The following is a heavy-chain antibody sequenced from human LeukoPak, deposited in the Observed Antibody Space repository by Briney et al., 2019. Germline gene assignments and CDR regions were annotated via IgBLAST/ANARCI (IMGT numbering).Heavy chain of an antibody. CDR2: VDPIDSYT. CDR3: AREYYDILPGYYLDY. J-gene: IGHJ4*02. V-gene: IGHV5-10-1*01. D-gene: IGHD3-9*01. CDR1: GYSFTSSW. Sequence: WESLKISCKGSGYSFTSSWINWVRQMPGKGLEGMGRVDPIDSYTNYSPSFQSHVTISADKSISTAYLQWSSLKASDTAMYYCAREYYDILPGYYLDYWGQGTLVTVSS.